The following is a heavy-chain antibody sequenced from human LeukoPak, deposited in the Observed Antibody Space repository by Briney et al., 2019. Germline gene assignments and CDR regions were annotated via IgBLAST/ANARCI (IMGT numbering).Heavy chain of an antibody. V-gene: IGHV3-23*01. CDR1: GFTFSSYA. CDR2: ISGSGGST. Sequence: GGSLRLSCAASGFTFSSYAMSWVRQAPGKGLEWVSAISGSGGSTYYADSVKGRFTISRDNSKNTLYLQVNSLRAEDTAVYYCAKAGGNVLRYLDWYDYWGQGTLVTVSS. D-gene: IGHD3-9*01. CDR3: AKAGGNVLRYLDWYDY. J-gene: IGHJ4*02.